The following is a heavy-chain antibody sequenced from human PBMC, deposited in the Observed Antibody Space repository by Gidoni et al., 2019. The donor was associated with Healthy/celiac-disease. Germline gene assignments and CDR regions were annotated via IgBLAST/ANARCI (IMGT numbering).Heavy chain of an antibody. J-gene: IGHJ3*02. CDR1: GFTFSSYA. D-gene: IGHD7-27*01. CDR3: ARLANWGYTPNDAFDI. Sequence: EVQLLESGGGLVQPGGSLRLSCAASGFTFSSYAMSWVRQAPGKGLEWVSAISGSGGSTYYADSVKGRFTISRDNSKNTLYLQMNSLRAEDTAVYYCARLANWGYTPNDAFDIWGQGTMVTVSS. CDR2: ISGSGGST. V-gene: IGHV3-23*01.